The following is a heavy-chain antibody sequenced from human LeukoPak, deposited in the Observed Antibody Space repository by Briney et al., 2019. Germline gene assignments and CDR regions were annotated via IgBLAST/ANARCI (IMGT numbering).Heavy chain of an antibody. CDR3: ARDAPLIAAADY. Sequence: PGGSLRLSCAASGFTFSSYGMHWVRQAPGKGLEWVAVIWYDGSNKYYADSVKGRFTIFRDNSKNTLYLQMNSLRAEDTAVYYCARDAPLIAAADYWGQGTLVTVSS. D-gene: IGHD6-13*01. CDR2: IWYDGSNK. V-gene: IGHV3-33*01. J-gene: IGHJ4*02. CDR1: GFTFSSYG.